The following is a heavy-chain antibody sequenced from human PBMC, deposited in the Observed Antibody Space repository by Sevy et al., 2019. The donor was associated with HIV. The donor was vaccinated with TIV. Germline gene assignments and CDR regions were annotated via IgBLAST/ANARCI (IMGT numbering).Heavy chain of an antibody. V-gene: IGHV3-30*18. J-gene: IGHJ6*02. Sequence: GGSLRLSCAASGFTFSSYGMHWVRQAPGKGLEWVAVISYDGSNKYYAESVKGRFTISRDNSKNTLYLQMNSLRAEDTAVYYSAKEDSSSWRVIYYYYGMDVWGQRTTVTVSS. D-gene: IGHD6-13*01. CDR3: AKEDSSSWRVIYYYYGMDV. CDR2: ISYDGSNK. CDR1: GFTFSSYG.